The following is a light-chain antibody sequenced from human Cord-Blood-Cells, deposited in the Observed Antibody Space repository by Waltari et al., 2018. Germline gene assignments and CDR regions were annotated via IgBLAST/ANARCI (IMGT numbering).Light chain of an antibody. CDR3: ETWDSNIWV. Sequence: QPVLTQSSSASASLGSSVKLTCTLSSGHSSYIIAWHQQQPGKAPRYLMKLEGSGSYNKGSGVPDRFSGSSSGADRYLTIYNRQSEDEADYYCETWDSNIWVFGGGTKLTVL. CDR1: SGHSSYI. V-gene: IGLV4-60*03. J-gene: IGLJ3*02. CDR2: LEGSGSY.